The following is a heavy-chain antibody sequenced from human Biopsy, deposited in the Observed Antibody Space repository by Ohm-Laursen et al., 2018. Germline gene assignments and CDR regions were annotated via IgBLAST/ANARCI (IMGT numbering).Heavy chain of an antibody. CDR1: GYTFTDYY. J-gene: IGHJ5*02. CDR3: ARARITMGRGVIIQNYNFFDP. V-gene: IGHV1-2*02. D-gene: IGHD3-10*01. CDR2: IHVKSGAT. Sequence: VSSVKVSCKASGYTFTDYYLHWVRQDPGQGLEWMGWIHVKSGATNYAEKFQGRVTMTGDTSLRTTYMELRSLSPDDTAVYYCARARITMGRGVIIQNYNFFDPWGQGTPVTVSS.